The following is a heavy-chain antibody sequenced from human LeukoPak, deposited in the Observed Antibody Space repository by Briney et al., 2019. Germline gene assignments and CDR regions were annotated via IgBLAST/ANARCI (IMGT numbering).Heavy chain of an antibody. D-gene: IGHD5-12*01. CDR2: IYSGGNT. V-gene: IGHV3-53*01. CDR1: GFIVSSNH. J-gene: IGHJ6*02. CDR3: ARARGYSGYESKWYYYGMDV. Sequence: GGSLRLSCAASGFIVSSNHMSWVRQAPGKGLEWVSVIYSGGNTYYADSVKGRFTISRDNSKNTLYLQMNSLRAEDTAVYYCARARGYSGYESKWYYYGMDVWGQGTTVTVSS.